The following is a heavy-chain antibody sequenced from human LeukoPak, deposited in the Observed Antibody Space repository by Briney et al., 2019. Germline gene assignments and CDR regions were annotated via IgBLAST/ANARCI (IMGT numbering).Heavy chain of an antibody. CDR2: IYSSGST. J-gene: IGHJ4*02. V-gene: IGHV4-59*01. CDR3: ARIFTDSSTYYSEY. D-gene: IGHD3-22*01. CDR1: GGSISRSY. Sequence: SETLSLTCTVSGGSISRSYWSWIRQPPGKGLEWIGYIYSSGSTNYNPSLKSRVTLSVDPSKNQFSLKLSSVTAADTAVYYCARIFTDSSTYYSEYWGQGTLVTVSS.